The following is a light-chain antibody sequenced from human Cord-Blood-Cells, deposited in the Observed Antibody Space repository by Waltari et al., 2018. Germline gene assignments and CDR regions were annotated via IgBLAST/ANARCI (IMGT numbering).Light chain of an antibody. V-gene: IGKV1-9*01. CDR2: AAS. Sequence: DIQLNQSPSFLSASVGDRVTITCRASQGISSYLAWYQQKPGKAPKLLIYAASTLQSGVPSRFSGIGSGTEFTLTISSLQPEDFATYYCQQLNSYPRSFGQGTKLEIK. J-gene: IGKJ2*03. CDR1: QGISSY. CDR3: QQLNSYPRS.